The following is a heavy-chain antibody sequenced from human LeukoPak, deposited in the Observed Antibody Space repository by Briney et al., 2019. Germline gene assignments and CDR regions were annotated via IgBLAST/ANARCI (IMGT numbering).Heavy chain of an antibody. Sequence: SETLSLTCTVSGGSFSGFYWSWIRQPPGQGLEWIGCIYHSGSTKYNPSLKGRVTISVDTSKNQFSLKLSSVTAADTAVYYCASLYDYDFWSGSFRASDAFDIWGQGTMVTVSS. J-gene: IGHJ3*02. D-gene: IGHD3-3*01. CDR1: GGSFSGFY. CDR3: ASLYDYDFWSGSFRASDAFDI. CDR2: IYHSGST. V-gene: IGHV4-59*12.